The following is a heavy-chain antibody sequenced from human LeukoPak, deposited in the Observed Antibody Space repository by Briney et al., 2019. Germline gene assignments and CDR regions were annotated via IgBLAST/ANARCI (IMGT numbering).Heavy chain of an antibody. V-gene: IGHV3-21*04. CDR2: ISSSSSYI. CDR3: ARGQSYYYGMDV. Sequence: GGSLRLSCAASGFTFSSYSMNWARQAPGKGLEWVSSISSSSSYIYYADSVKGRFTISRDNAKNSLYLQMNSLRAEDTAVYYCARGQSYYYGMDVWGQGTTVTVSS. CDR1: GFTFSSYS. J-gene: IGHJ6*02.